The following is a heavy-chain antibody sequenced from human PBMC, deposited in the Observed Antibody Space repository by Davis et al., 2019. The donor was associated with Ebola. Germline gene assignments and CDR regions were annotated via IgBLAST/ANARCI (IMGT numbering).Heavy chain of an antibody. J-gene: IGHJ4*02. V-gene: IGHV3-48*03. CDR2: ISSSGTFI. CDR3: SRRVVADDH. CDR1: GFTFSGFE. Sequence: GESLKISCAASGFTFSGFEMNWVRQAPGKGLEWISYISSSGTFIYYADSVRGRFTISRDNARNSMYLQMNSLRGEDTAVYYCSRRVVADDHWGQGTLVTVSS. D-gene: IGHD2-15*01.